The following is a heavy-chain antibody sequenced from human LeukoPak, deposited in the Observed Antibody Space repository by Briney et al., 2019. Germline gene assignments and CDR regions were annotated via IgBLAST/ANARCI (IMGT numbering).Heavy chain of an antibody. Sequence: GGSLRLSCAASGFTFSSYTMNWVRQAPGKGLEWVSSISTSSTSIYYADTVKGRFTISRDNARNSLYLQMNSPRTEDTAVYYCARSKMFEEDSSSWGIAYWGQGTLVTVSS. CDR1: GFTFSSYT. J-gene: IGHJ4*02. V-gene: IGHV3-21*01. D-gene: IGHD6-13*01. CDR2: ISTSSTSI. CDR3: ARSKMFEEDSSSWGIAY.